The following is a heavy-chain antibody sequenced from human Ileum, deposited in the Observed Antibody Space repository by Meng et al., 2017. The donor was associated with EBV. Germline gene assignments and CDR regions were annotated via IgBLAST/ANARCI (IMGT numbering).Heavy chain of an antibody. Sequence: VTRQDAGPGLVKLPGTLSLTCAGSGDSISSHRWWGWVRQPPTKGPEWIGEIFHVGTGNYNPSLKSRVTISMDTSKNQISLGLTSVTAADTAVYYCAARVGGSYSGFDLWGQGTLVTVSS. V-gene: IGHV4-4*03. CDR3: AARVGGSYSGFDL. J-gene: IGHJ4*02. D-gene: IGHD1-26*01. CDR1: GDSISSHRW. CDR2: IFHVGTG.